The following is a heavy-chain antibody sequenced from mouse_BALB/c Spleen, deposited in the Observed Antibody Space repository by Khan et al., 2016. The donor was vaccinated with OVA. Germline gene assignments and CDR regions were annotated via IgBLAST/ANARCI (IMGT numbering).Heavy chain of an antibody. CDR1: GYSITRDYA. CDR3: ASELGRYYAMDY. J-gene: IGHJ4*01. Sequence: EVQLQESGPGLVKPSQSLSLTCTVTGYSITRDYAWNWIRQFPGNKLEWMGYISNSGSASYNPSLKSRISITRDTSKNQFFLQLDSVTTEDTATXYWASELGRYYAMDYWGQGTSGTVSS. CDR2: ISNSGSA. V-gene: IGHV3-2*02.